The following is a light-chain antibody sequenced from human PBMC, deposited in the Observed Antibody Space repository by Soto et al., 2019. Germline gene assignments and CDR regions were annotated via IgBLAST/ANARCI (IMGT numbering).Light chain of an antibody. CDR2: DAS. CDR1: QSISSW. J-gene: IGKJ1*01. Sequence: DIPMTQSPSTLSASVGDRVTITCRASQSISSWLAWYQQKPGKAPKLLIYDASSLESGVPSRFSGSGSGTEFTLTISSLKPDDFATYYCQQYNSYSPRAFGQGTKVEIK. V-gene: IGKV1-5*01. CDR3: QQYNSYSPRA.